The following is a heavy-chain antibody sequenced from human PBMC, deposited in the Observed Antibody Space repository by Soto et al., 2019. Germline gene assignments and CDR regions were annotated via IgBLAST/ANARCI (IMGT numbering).Heavy chain of an antibody. CDR3: TIVRVADSVLDH. CDR1: GFIFSNNG. D-gene: IGHD3-10*02. V-gene: IGHV3-30*02. CDR2: MSYDGSDT. J-gene: IGHJ4*02. Sequence: PGGSLRLSCVGSGFIFSNNGMHWVRQTPGKGLEWVAFMSYDGSDTFYADSVQGRFTIARDNSKNTLFLHMSNLRAEDTAMYYCTIVRVADSVLDHWGQGTLVTVSS.